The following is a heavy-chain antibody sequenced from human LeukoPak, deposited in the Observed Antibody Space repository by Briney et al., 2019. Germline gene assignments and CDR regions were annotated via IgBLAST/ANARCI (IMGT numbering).Heavy chain of an antibody. J-gene: IGHJ4*02. D-gene: IGHD6-19*01. V-gene: IGHV3-21*01. CDR2: ISSSSSYI. CDR3: AREIAVAGTLFDY. CDR1: GFTFSSYS. Sequence: GGSLRLSCAASGFTFSSYSMNWVRQAPGKGLEWVSSISSSSSYIYYADSVKGRFTISRDNAKNSLYLQMNSLRAEDTAVYYCAREIAVAGTLFDYWGQGTLVTVSS.